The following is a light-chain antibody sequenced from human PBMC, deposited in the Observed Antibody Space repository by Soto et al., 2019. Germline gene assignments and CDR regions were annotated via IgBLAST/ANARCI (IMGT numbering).Light chain of an antibody. J-gene: IGLJ2*01. CDR2: DVS. CDR3: SSYTSRSTLV. V-gene: IGLV2-14*03. CDR1: SSDVGGYNS. Sequence: QSLLTQPASVSGSPGQSITISCTGTSSDVGGYNSVSWYQQHPGKAPKLMIYDVSNRPSGVSNRFSGSKSGNTASLTISGLQAEDEADYYCSSYTSRSTLVFGGGTKLTVL.